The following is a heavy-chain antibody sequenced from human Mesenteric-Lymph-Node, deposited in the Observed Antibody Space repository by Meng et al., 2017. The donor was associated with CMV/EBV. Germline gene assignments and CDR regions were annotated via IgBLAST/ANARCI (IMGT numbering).Heavy chain of an antibody. D-gene: IGHD2-15*01. V-gene: IGHV3-30-3*01. J-gene: IGHJ1*01. CDR3: ARGQPEGYCSVGSCYSRGLYFQH. CDR2: ISYEGSNK. Sequence: MYWVRQAPGKGLEWVAVISYEGSNKYYADSVRGRFTMSRDNSKNTLYLQMNSLRAEDTAVYYCARGQPEGYCSVGSCYSRGLYFQHWGQGTLVTVSS.